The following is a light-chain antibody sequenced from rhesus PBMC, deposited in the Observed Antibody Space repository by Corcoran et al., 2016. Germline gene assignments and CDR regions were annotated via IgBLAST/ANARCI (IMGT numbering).Light chain of an antibody. V-gene: IGKV3-42*03. J-gene: IGKJ1*01. CDR1: QSVSSS. CDR2: GAS. Sequence: EIVLTQSPATLSLSPGERATLSCRASQSVSSSLAWYQQRPDQAPRLLIYGASNRATGIPDRFRGSGYGKDFTLTISSLEPEDFAVYYCQQYSDWRTFGQGTKVEFK. CDR3: QQYSDWRT.